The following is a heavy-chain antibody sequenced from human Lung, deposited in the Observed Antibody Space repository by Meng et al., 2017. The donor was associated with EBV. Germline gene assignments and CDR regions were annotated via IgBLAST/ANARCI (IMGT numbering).Heavy chain of an antibody. V-gene: IGHV4-34*01. CDR3: ARGSAYNYDIDF. J-gene: IGHJ4*02. CDR2: ITHSGNT. CDR1: GGSFSDYS. Sequence: QVQLQQWGAGLLRPSETLSLSCAVYGGSFSDYSWNWIRQSPGKGLEWIGEITHSGNTYYDPSLKSRVTISVDTSKNQFSLRLRSVTAADTAVYYCARGSAYNYDIDFWGQGNLVTVSS. D-gene: IGHD5-18*01.